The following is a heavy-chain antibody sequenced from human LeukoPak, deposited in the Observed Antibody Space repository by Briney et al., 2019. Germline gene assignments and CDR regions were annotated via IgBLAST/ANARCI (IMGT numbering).Heavy chain of an antibody. CDR3: ARGPIFGPNTVVTGDPLLHLTY. D-gene: IGHD4-23*01. CDR2: IIPIFGTA. J-gene: IGHJ4*02. CDR1: GGTFSSYA. Sequence: SVKVSCKASGGTFSSYAISWVRQAPGQGLEWMGGIIPIFGTANYAQKFQGRVTITADESTSTAYMELSSLRSEDTAVYYCARGPIFGPNTVVTGDPLLHLTYWGQGTLVTVSS. V-gene: IGHV1-69*13.